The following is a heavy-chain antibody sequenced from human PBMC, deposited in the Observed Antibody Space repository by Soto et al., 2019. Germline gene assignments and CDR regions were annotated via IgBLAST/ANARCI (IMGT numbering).Heavy chain of an antibody. CDR3: ARGNNRGATILGYYYYNSMDV. D-gene: IGHD5-12*01. CDR2: MNPNSGNT. V-gene: IGHV1-8*01. J-gene: IGHJ6*04. CDR1: GYTFTSYD. Sequence: ASVKVSCKASGYTFTSYDINWVRQATGQGLEWMGWMNPNSGNTGYAQKFQGRVTMTRNTSISTAYMELSSLRSEDTAVYYCARGNNRGATILGYYYYNSMDVCCKATTVTVSS.